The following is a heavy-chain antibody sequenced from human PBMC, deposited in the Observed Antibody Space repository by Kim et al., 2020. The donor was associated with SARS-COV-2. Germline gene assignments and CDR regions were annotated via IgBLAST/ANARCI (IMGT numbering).Heavy chain of an antibody. D-gene: IGHD3-10*01. Sequence: YYADSVKGRFPISRDNSKNTLYLQMNSLRAEDTAVYYCATGSGSYYSAFDYWGQGTLVTVSS. CDR3: ATGSGSYYSAFDY. V-gene: IGHV3-30*01. J-gene: IGHJ4*02.